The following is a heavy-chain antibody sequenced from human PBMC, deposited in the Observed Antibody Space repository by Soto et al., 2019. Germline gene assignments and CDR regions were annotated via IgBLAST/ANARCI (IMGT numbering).Heavy chain of an antibody. CDR2: IYYSGST. V-gene: IGHV4-59*01. CDR1: GGSISSYY. D-gene: IGHD3-3*01. J-gene: IGHJ6*03. CDR3: ARGGTRKYYDFWSGYYPMDV. Sequence: SETLSLTCTVSGGSISSYYWSWIRQPPGKGLEWIGYIYYSGSTNYNPSLKSRVTISVDTSKNQFSLKLSSVTAADTAVYYCARGGTRKYYDFWSGYYPMDVWGKGTTVTVSS.